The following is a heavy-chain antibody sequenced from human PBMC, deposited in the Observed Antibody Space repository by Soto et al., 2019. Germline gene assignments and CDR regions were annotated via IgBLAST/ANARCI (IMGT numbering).Heavy chain of an antibody. Sequence: EVQLVESGGGLVQPGGSLRLSCAASGFTFSSYSMNWVRQAPGKGLEWVSYISSSSSTIYYADSVKGRFTISRDNAKNSLYRQMSSLRAEDTAVYYCASSRGTVATHDYWGQGTLVTVCS. V-gene: IGHV3-48*01. CDR1: GFTFSSYS. J-gene: IGHJ4*02. CDR2: ISSSSSTI. CDR3: ASSRGTVATHDY. D-gene: IGHD4-17*01.